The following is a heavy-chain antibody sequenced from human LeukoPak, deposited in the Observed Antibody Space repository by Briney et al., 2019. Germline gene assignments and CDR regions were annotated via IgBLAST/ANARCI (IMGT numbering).Heavy chain of an antibody. V-gene: IGHV3-48*01. CDR1: GFTFSSYS. CDR3: ARDLRGYGMDV. J-gene: IGHJ6*02. D-gene: IGHD3-10*01. Sequence: PGGSLRLSCAASGFTFSSYSMNWVRQAQGKGLEWVSYISSSSSTIYYADSVKGRFTISRDNAKNSLYLQMNSLRAEDTAVYYCARDLRGYGMDVWGQGTTVTVSS. CDR2: ISSSSSTI.